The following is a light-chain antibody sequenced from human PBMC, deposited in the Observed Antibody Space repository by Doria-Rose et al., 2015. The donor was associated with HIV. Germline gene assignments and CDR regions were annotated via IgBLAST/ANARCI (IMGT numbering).Light chain of an antibody. Sequence: DIRMTQSPSSLSASIGDRVTITCRASQTVSTYFNWFQQEPGKAPKLLIYAASRLQSGVPARFSGSGSGTDFTLTISGLQPGDFATYYCQQTYSSPPWTVGQGTKVEMK. V-gene: IGKV1-39*01. CDR1: QTVSTY. CDR3: QQTYSSPPWT. J-gene: IGKJ1*01. CDR2: AAS.